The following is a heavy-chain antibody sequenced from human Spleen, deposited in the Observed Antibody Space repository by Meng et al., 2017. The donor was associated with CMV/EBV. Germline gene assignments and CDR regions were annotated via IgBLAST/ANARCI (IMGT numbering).Heavy chain of an antibody. Sequence: SGPTLVKPTRTLTLTCTFSGFSLSTSGVGVGWVRQPPGKALECLVRIYWNDDKRYRPSLKSRLTITKDTSKNQVVLSMTNMDPVDTATYYCVRIGRSRPFDFWGQGTLVTVSS. J-gene: IGHJ4*02. V-gene: IGHV2-5*01. CDR2: IYWNDDK. CDR3: VRIGRSRPFDF. CDR1: GFSLSTSGVG.